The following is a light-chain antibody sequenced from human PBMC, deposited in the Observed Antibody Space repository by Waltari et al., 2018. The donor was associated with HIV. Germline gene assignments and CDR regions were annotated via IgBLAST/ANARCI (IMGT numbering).Light chain of an antibody. CDR2: EVS. J-gene: IGLJ1*01. CDR3: CSYAGSSTYV. Sequence: QSALTQPASVSGSPGQSITISCTGTSSDVGSYNLVPWYQQHPGKAPKLMIYEVSKRPSGVSTRFSGSKSGNTASLTISGLQAEDEADYYCCSYAGSSTYVFGTGTKVTVL. V-gene: IGLV2-23*02. CDR1: SSDVGSYNL.